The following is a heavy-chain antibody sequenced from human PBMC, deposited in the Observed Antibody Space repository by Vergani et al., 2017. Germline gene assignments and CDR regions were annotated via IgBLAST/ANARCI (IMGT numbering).Heavy chain of an antibody. Sequence: QVQLVQSGAEVKKPGSSVKVSCKASGCTFSSYAISWVRQAPGQGLEWMGRIIPIFGTANYAQKFQGSVTITADKSTSTAYMELSSLRSEDTAVYYCAGGAIFRGSWCYMDVWGKGTTVTVSS. J-gene: IGHJ6*03. CDR1: GCTFSSYA. CDR3: AGGAIFRGSWCYMDV. CDR2: IIPIFGTA. D-gene: IGHD3-16*02. V-gene: IGHV1-69*14.